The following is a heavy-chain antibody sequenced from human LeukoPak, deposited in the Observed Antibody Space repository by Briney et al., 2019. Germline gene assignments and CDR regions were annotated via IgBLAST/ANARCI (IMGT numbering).Heavy chain of an antibody. D-gene: IGHD3-9*01. Sequence: GGSLRLSCAASGFTVSSNYMSWVRQAPGKGLEWVSVIYSGGSTYYAVSVKGRFTISRDNSKNTLYLQMNSLRAEDTAVYYCARMTGFYDILTGYFDYWGQGTLVTVSS. CDR2: IYSGGST. CDR3: ARMTGFYDILTGYFDY. J-gene: IGHJ4*02. CDR1: GFTVSSNY. V-gene: IGHV3-53*01.